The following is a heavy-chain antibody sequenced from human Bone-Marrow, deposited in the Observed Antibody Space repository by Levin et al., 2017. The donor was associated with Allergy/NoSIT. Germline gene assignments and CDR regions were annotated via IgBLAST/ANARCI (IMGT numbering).Heavy chain of an antibody. CDR3: ARLAVEMNPIEFGDFVYYFRH. CDR2: IFSRGST. V-gene: IGHV4-4*09. CDR1: DGSVRNYD. J-gene: IGHJ4*02. D-gene: IGHD3-3*01. Sequence: NSSATLSLICSVSDGSVRNYDWSWIRHSPGKGLEWIGYIFSRGSTRYNPSLNSRVTISVDGSRDHLSLELSSVTAADTAVSYCARLAVEMNPIEFGDFVYYFRHWGQGIVVTVSS.